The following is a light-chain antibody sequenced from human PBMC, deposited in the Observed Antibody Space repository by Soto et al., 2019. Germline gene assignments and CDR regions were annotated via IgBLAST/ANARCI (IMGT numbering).Light chain of an antibody. J-gene: IGKJ3*01. CDR1: QGISSY. V-gene: IGKV1-9*01. CDR2: AAS. Sequence: IQLTQSPSSLSASLGDRVTITCRASQGISSYLAWYQQKPGKAPKLLIYAASTLQSGLPSRFSGSGSGTDCTLTISSLQPEDFATYYCQQLNSYPLAFGPGTKVDIK. CDR3: QQLNSYPLA.